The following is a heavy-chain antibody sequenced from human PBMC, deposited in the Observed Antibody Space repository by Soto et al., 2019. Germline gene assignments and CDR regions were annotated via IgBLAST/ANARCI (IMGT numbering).Heavy chain of an antibody. CDR1: GGSISSYY. J-gene: IGHJ4*02. D-gene: IGHD1-26*01. CDR3: ARDLFGGSYYFDY. CDR2: IYYSGST. Sequence: SETLSLTCTVSGGSISSYYWSWIRQPPGKGLEWIGYIYYSGSTNYNPSLKSRVTISVDTSKNQFSLKLSSVTAADTAVYYCARDLFGGSYYFDYWGQGTLVTVSS. V-gene: IGHV4-59*01.